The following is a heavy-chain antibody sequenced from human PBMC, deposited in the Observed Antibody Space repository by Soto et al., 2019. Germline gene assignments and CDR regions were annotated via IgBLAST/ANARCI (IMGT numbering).Heavy chain of an antibody. J-gene: IGHJ4*02. Sequence: PGGSLRLSCAASGFAFSNAWMSWVRQAPGKGLEWVGRIKSKTDGGTTDYAAPVKGRFTISRDDSKNTLYLQMNSLKTEDTAVYYCTTDMYYYDSSGYYEYFDYWGQGTLVTVSS. CDR1: GFAFSNAW. CDR3: TTDMYYYDSSGYYEYFDY. CDR2: IKSKTDGGTT. V-gene: IGHV3-15*01. D-gene: IGHD3-22*01.